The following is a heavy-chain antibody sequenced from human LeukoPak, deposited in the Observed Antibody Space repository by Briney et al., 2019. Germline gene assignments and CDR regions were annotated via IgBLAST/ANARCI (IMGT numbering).Heavy chain of an antibody. CDR2: IYSGGFT. D-gene: IGHD3-3*01. CDR3: ARDGALRFLEWLLSHFDY. CDR1: GFNITSNY. V-gene: IGHV3-66*02. J-gene: IGHJ4*02. Sequence: GGSLRLSCAASGFNITSNYMNWVRQAPGKGLEWVAIIYSGGFTYYRDSVKGRFTISRDNSKNTLYLQMNSLRAEDTAVYYCARDGALRFLEWLLSHFDYWGQGTLVTVSS.